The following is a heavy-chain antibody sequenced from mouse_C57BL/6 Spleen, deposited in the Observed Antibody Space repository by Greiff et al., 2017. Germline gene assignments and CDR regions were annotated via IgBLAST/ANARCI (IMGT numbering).Heavy chain of an antibody. D-gene: IGHD2-4*01. V-gene: IGHV1-22*01. Sequence: VQLKQSGPELVKPGASVKMSCKASGYTFTDYNMHWVKQSHGKSLEWIGYINPNNGGTSYNQKFKGKATLTVNKSSSTAYMELRSLTSEDSAVYYCARRRLREGYYYAMDYWGQGTSVTVSS. CDR3: ARRRLREGYYYAMDY. CDR1: GYTFTDYN. J-gene: IGHJ4*01. CDR2: INPNNGGT.